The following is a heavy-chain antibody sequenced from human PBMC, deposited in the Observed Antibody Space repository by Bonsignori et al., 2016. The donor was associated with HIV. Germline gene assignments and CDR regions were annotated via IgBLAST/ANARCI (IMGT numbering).Heavy chain of an antibody. CDR2: INHSGST. Sequence: SETLSLTCAVYGGSFSGYYWSWIRQPPGKGLEWIGEINHSGSTNYNPSLKSRVTISVDTSKNQFSLKLSSVTAADTAVYYCAMGSSSPLDYWGQGTPGHRLL. D-gene: IGHD6-6*01. CDR3: AMGSSSPLDY. CDR1: GGSFSGYY. V-gene: IGHV4-34*01. J-gene: IGHJ4*02.